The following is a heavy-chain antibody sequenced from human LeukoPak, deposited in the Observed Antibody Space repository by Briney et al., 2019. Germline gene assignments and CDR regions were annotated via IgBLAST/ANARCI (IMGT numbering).Heavy chain of an antibody. CDR1: GGSISSYY. CDR3: ARVPGYCSGGSCPIYGYYYYYGMDV. D-gene: IGHD2-15*01. V-gene: IGHV4-4*07. CDR2: IYTSGST. Sequence: SETLSLTCTVSGGSISSYYWSWIRQPAGKGLEWIGRIYTSGSTNYNPSLKSRVTMSVDTSKNQFSLKLSSVTAADTAVYYCARVPGYCSGGSCPIYGYYYYYGMDVWGQGTTVTVS. J-gene: IGHJ6*02.